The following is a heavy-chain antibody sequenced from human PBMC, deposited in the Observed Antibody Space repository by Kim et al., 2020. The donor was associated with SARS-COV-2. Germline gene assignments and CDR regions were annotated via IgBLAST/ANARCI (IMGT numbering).Heavy chain of an antibody. D-gene: IGHD5-18*01. CDR3: ARGLTAMVTGHIDY. CDR1: GGSFSGYY. V-gene: IGHV4-34*01. Sequence: SETLSLTCAVYGGSFSGYYWSWIRQPPGNGLEWIGEINHSGSTNYNPSLKSRVTISVDTSKNQFSLKLSSVTAADTAVYYCARGLTAMVTGHIDYWGQGTLVTVSS. CDR2: INHSGST. J-gene: IGHJ4*02.